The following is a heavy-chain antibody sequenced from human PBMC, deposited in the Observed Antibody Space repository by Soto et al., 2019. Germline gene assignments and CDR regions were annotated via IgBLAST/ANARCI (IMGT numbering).Heavy chain of an antibody. CDR3: AKAAYLYCGNSLADY. CDR1: GFTFSSYG. CDR2: IWYDGSNK. J-gene: IGHJ4*02. Sequence: QVQLVESGGGVVQPGRSLRLSCAASGFTFSSYGMHWVRQAPGKGLEWVAVIWYDGSNKYYADSVKGRFTISRDNSKNTLYLQMTSLRAEDTAVYYCAKAAYLYCGNSLADYWGQGTLVTFSS. D-gene: IGHD2-21*01. V-gene: IGHV3-33*06.